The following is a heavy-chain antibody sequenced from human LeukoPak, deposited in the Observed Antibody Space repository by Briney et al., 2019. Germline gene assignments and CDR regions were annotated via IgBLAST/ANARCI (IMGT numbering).Heavy chain of an antibody. J-gene: IGHJ4*02. CDR1: GGSFSGYY. V-gene: IGHV4-59*01. Sequence: NPSETLSLTCAVYGGSFSGYYWSWIRQPPGKGLEWIGYIYYRGSTNYNPSLKSRVTRSVDTSNNQFSLKLSSVTAADTAVYYCARGTDGYDPPFGYWGQGTLVTVSS. CDR2: IYYRGST. D-gene: IGHD5-24*01. CDR3: ARGTDGYDPPFGY.